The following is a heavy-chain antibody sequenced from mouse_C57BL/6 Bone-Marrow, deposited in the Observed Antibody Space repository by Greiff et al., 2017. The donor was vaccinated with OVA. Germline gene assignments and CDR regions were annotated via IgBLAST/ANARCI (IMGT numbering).Heavy chain of an antibody. D-gene: IGHD4-1*01. CDR1: GFTFSNYW. J-gene: IGHJ4*01. CDR3: TANWDAYYAMDY. CDR2: IRLKSDNYAT. Sequence: EVQGVESGGGLVQPGGSMKLSCVASGFTFSNYWMNWVRQSPEKGLEWVAQIRLKSDNYATHYAESVKGRFTISRDDSKSSVYLQMNNLRAEDTGIYYFTANWDAYYAMDYWGQGTSVTGSS. V-gene: IGHV6-3*01.